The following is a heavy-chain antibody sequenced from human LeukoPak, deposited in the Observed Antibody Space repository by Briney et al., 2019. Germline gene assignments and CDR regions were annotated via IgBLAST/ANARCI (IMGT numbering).Heavy chain of an antibody. J-gene: IGHJ4*02. CDR1: GFTVSGNY. CDR3: AKEGGGYQLLAIFDY. V-gene: IGHV3-53*01. D-gene: IGHD2-2*01. CDR2: IYTDDRT. Sequence: GGSLRLSCAASGFTVSGNYMSWVRQAPGKGLEWVSVIYTDDRTFYPDSVKGRFTISRDNSKNALYLQMNSLRAEDTAVYYCAKEGGGYQLLAIFDYWGQGTLVTVSS.